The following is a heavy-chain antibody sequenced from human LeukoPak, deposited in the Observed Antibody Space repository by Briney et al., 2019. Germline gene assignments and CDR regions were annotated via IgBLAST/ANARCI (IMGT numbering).Heavy chain of an antibody. D-gene: IGHD3-22*01. Sequence: SQTLSLTCTVSGGSISSGGYYWSWIRQHPGRGLEWIGYIYYSGSTYYNPSLKSRVTISVDTSKNQFSLKLSSVTAADTAVYYCASTEGVEFRGYPFDIWGQGTMVTVSS. CDR3: ASTEGVEFRGYPFDI. CDR1: GGSISSGGYY. V-gene: IGHV4-31*03. J-gene: IGHJ3*02. CDR2: IYYSGST.